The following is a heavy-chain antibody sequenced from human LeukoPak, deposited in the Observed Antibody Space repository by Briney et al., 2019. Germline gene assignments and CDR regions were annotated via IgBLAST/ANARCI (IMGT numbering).Heavy chain of an antibody. CDR3: ARDTGRWLQIRYYYMDV. Sequence: ASVKVSCKASGYTFTGYYMHWVRQAPGQGLERMGWINPNSGGTNYAQKFQGRVTMTRDTSISTAYMELSRLRSDDTAVYYCARDTGRWLQIRYYYMDVWGKGTTVTVSS. J-gene: IGHJ6*03. D-gene: IGHD5-24*01. V-gene: IGHV1-2*02. CDR2: INPNSGGT. CDR1: GYTFTGYY.